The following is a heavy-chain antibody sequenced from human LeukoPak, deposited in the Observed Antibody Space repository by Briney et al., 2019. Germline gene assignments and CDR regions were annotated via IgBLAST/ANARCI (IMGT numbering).Heavy chain of an antibody. CDR1: GGSFSGYY. V-gene: IGHV4-34*01. CDR3: ARAPSWYPYNWFDP. Sequence: SETLSLTCAVYGGSFSGYYWSWIRQPPGKGLEWIGEINHSGSTNYNPSLKSRVTISVDTSKNQFSLKLSSVTAADTAVYYCARAPSWYPYNWFDPWGQGTMVTVSS. D-gene: IGHD6-13*01. CDR2: INHSGST. J-gene: IGHJ5*01.